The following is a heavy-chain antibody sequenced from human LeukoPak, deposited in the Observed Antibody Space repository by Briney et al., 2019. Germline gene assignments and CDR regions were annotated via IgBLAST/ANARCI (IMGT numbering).Heavy chain of an antibody. CDR1: GGTFSSYA. D-gene: IGHD2-2*01. J-gene: IGHJ4*02. CDR2: IIPIFGAA. Sequence: SVKVSCKASGGTFSSYAISWVRQAPGQGLEWMGGIIPIFGAANYAQKFQGRVTITADESTSTAYMELSSLRSEDTAVYYCARDYCSSTSCLFDYWGQGTLVTVSS. CDR3: ARDYCSSTSCLFDY. V-gene: IGHV1-69*01.